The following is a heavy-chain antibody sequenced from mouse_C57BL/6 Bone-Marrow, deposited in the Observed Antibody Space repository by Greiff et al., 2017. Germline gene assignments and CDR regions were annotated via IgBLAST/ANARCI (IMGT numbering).Heavy chain of an antibody. CDR1: GFTFSSYT. J-gene: IGHJ1*03. CDR2: ISGGGGNP. Sequence: EVQLVESGGGLVKPGGSLKLSCAASGFTFSSYTMSWVRQTPEKRLQWVAAISGGGGNPYYPDSVKGRFTISSDNDKNILYLQMSSLRSEDTALYDCSRQVTTVLATKYFDVWGTGTTVTVSS. D-gene: IGHD1-1*01. V-gene: IGHV5-9*01. CDR3: SRQVTTVLATKYFDV.